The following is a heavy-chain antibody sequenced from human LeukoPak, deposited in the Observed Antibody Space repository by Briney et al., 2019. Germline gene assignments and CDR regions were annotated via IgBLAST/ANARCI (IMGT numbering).Heavy chain of an antibody. Sequence: GASVKVSCKASGYTFTSYGISWVRQAPGQGLEWMGWINPNSGGTNYAQKFQGRVTMTRDTSISTAYMELSRLRSDDTAVYYCARDRGTGHFDYWGQGTLVTVSS. CDR2: INPNSGGT. J-gene: IGHJ4*02. CDR3: ARDRGTGHFDY. D-gene: IGHD1-1*01. V-gene: IGHV1-2*02. CDR1: GYTFTSYG.